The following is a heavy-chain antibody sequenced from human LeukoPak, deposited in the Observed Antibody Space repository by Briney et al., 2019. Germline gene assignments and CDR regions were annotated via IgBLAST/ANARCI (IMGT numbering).Heavy chain of an antibody. CDR1: GGSFSGSY. CDR2: INHSGST. V-gene: IGHV4-34*01. CDR3: ARGQADPPGSSSNFDY. D-gene: IGHD6-6*01. J-gene: IGHJ4*02. Sequence: SETLSLTCAVHGGSFSGSYWSWIRQPPGKGLEWIGEINHSGSTNYNPSLKRRVTISVDTSKNQFSLKLSSVTAADTAVYYCARGQADPPGSSSNFDYWGQGTLVTVSS.